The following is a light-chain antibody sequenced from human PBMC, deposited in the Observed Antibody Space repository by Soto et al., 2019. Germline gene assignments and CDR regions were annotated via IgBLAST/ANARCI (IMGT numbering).Light chain of an antibody. CDR2: GAS. CDR1: QSVSSN. V-gene: IGKV3-15*01. CDR3: QQYNNWPPYT. J-gene: IGKJ2*01. Sequence: EIVMTQSPATLSVSPGERATLSCRASQSVSSNLAWYQQKPGQAPRLLIYGASTRATGIPARFSGSGCGTEFNLTISSLQSEDFAVYYCQQYNNWPPYTFGQGTQLEIK.